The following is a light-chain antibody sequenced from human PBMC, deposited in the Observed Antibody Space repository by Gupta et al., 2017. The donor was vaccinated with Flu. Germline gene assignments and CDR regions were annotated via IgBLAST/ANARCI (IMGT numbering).Light chain of an antibody. CDR1: QSVTTY. CDR3: QHYVGSPLT. Sequence: PGPLSLSPGERATLSCRASQSVTTYLAWYQQKPGQAPRLLIYGASSRATGIPDRFSGSGSGTDFTLTISRLEPEDFAVYYCQHYVGSPLTFGGGTKVQIK. V-gene: IGKV3-20*01. J-gene: IGKJ4*01. CDR2: GAS.